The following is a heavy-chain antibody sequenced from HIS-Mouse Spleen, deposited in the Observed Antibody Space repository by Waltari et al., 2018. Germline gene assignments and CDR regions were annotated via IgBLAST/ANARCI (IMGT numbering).Heavy chain of an antibody. CDR2: ISYDGSNK. V-gene: IGHV3-30*18. J-gene: IGHJ6*02. D-gene: IGHD6-13*01. CDR3: AKDPIAAAGEHYYYYYGMDV. Sequence: QVQLVESGGGVVQPGRSLRLSCAASGFTFSSYGMHWVRQAPGKGLEWVAVISYDGSNKYYAESVKGRFTISRDNSKNTLYLQMNSLRAEDTAVYYCAKDPIAAAGEHYYYYYGMDVWGQGTTVTVSS. CDR1: GFTFSSYG.